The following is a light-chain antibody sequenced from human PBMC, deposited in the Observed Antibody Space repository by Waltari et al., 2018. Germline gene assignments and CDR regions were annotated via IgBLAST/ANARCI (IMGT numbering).Light chain of an antibody. Sequence: QSALTQPASVSGSPGQSITISCYGTSSDIGGYDYVSWYQQYPGIAPKLIIYDVTNRPSGVSNRFSGSKSGYTASLTISGLQAADEAHYYCTSYTRKHTWVFGGGTKVTVL. J-gene: IGLJ3*02. CDR2: DVT. CDR1: SSDIGGYDY. V-gene: IGLV2-14*03. CDR3: TSYTRKHTWV.